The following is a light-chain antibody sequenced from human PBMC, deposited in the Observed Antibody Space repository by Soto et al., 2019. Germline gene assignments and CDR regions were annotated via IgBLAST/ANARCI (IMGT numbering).Light chain of an antibody. Sequence: QSALTQPASVSGSPGQSITISCTGTSSDVGAYDYVSWYQHHPGKAPKLLIYEVSNRPSGVPDRFSGSKSAISASLVITGLQADDEADYYCQSYDNSLTEWVFGGGTKLTVL. CDR1: SSDVGAYDY. V-gene: IGLV2-14*01. CDR2: EVS. J-gene: IGLJ3*02. CDR3: QSYDNSLTEWV.